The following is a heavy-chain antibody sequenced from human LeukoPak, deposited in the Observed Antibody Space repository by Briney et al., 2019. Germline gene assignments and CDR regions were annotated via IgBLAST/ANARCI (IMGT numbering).Heavy chain of an antibody. CDR3: AKFRDFWSGYPPWYYYYGMDV. J-gene: IGHJ6*02. CDR1: GFTFSSYA. CDR2: ISGSGGST. D-gene: IGHD3-3*01. V-gene: IGHV3-23*01. Sequence: GGSLRLSCAASGFTFSSYAMSWVRQAPGKGLEWVSAISGSGGSTYYADSVKGRFTISRDNSKNTLYLQVNSLRAEDTAVYYCAKFRDFWSGYPPWYYYYGMDVWGQGTTVTVSS.